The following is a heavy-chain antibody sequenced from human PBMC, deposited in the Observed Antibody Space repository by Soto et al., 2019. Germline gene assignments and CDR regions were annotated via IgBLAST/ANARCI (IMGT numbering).Heavy chain of an antibody. CDR1: GGSISSYY. CDR2: IYYSGST. CDR3: AGRYGDCFDY. J-gene: IGHJ4*02. Sequence: SETLSLTCTVSGGSISSYYWSWIRQPPGKGLEWIGYIYYSGSTNYNPSLKSRVTISVDTSKNQFSLKLSSVTAADTAVYYCAGRYGDCFDYWARGTLVTVSS. D-gene: IGHD4-17*01. V-gene: IGHV4-59*08.